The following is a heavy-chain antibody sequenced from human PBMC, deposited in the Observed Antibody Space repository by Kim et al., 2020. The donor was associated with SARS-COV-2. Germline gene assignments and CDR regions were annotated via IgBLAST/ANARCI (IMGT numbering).Heavy chain of an antibody. V-gene: IGHV7-4-1*02. D-gene: IGHD6-25*01. J-gene: IGHJ6*02. Sequence: ASVKVSCKTSGYTFTSYAMNWVRQAPGQGLEWMGWINANTGNPTYAQDFTGRFVFSLDTSVNTAYLQISSLKAEDTAVYYCARSGGGYGNYYYTGVDVWGQGTTVTVCS. CDR3: ARSGGGYGNYYYTGVDV. CDR1: GYTFTSYA. CDR2: INANTGNP.